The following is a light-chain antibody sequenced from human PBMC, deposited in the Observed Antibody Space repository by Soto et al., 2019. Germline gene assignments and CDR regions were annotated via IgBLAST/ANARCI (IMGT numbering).Light chain of an antibody. CDR2: DVT. J-gene: IGLJ3*02. CDR1: SSDVGDYNY. CDR3: FSYTSSSTYAM. V-gene: IGLV2-14*03. Sequence: QSVLTQPASVSGSPGQSITISCTGTSSDVGDYNYVSWYQQHPDKVPKLMIYDVTNRPPGISNRFSGSKSGNTASLTISGLQPEDEADYYCFSYTSSSTYAMFGGGTKLTVL.